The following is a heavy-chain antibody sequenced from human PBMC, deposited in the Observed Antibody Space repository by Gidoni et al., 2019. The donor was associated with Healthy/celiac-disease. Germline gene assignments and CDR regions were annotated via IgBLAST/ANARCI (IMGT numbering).Heavy chain of an antibody. V-gene: IGHV3-30*04. CDR2: ISYDGSNK. Sequence: QVQLVESGGGVVQPGRSLRLSCAASGFTFSSFAMHWVRQVPGKGLEWVAVISYDGSNKYYADSVKGRFTISRDNSKSTLYLQMNSLRAEDTAVYYCARGHCSGGSCRTPYYYYGMDVWGQGATVTVSS. CDR1: GFTFSSFA. CDR3: ARGHCSGGSCRTPYYYYGMDV. J-gene: IGHJ6*02. D-gene: IGHD2-15*01.